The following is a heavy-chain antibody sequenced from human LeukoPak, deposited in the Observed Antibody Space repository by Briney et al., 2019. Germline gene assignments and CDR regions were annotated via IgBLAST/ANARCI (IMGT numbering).Heavy chain of an antibody. CDR3: ARDSEYCSSGSCSPGASDI. J-gene: IGHJ3*02. V-gene: IGHV3-53*01. D-gene: IGHD2-15*01. Sequence: GGSLRLSGAASGFTVSSNYMSWVRQAPGKGLEWVSVIYSGGRTDYADSVKGRFTISRDNSKNTLYLQMNSLRAEDTAVYYCARDSEYCSSGSCSPGASDIWGQGTMVTVSS. CDR2: IYSGGRT. CDR1: GFTVSSNY.